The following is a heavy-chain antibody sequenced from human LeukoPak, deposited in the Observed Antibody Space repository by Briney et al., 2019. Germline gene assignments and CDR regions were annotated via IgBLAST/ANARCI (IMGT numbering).Heavy chain of an antibody. CDR3: VTLDTTMFSFFDP. Sequence: SETLSLTCTVSGGSISSTIHYWGWIRQPPGKGLEWIGSMYYSVTTYYDPSLQSRVTISGDTSKNQFSLRLTSVTAADTAVYYCVTLDTTMFSFFDPWGQGTLVTVSS. V-gene: IGHV4-39*01. CDR2: MYYSVTT. D-gene: IGHD5-18*01. J-gene: IGHJ5*02. CDR1: GGSISSTIHY.